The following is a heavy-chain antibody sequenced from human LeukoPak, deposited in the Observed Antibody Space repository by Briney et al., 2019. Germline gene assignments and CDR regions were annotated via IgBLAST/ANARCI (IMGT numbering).Heavy chain of an antibody. CDR1: GFTFSSYG. Sequence: PGRSLRLSCAASGFTFSSYGMHWVRQAPGKGLEWVAVIWYDGSNKYYADSVKGRFTISRDNSKNTLYLQMYSLRAEDTAVYYCARDVDYGGNSGFSYYYGMDVWGQGTTVTVSS. V-gene: IGHV3-33*01. J-gene: IGHJ6*02. CDR3: ARDVDYGGNSGFSYYYGMDV. CDR2: IWYDGSNK. D-gene: IGHD4-23*01.